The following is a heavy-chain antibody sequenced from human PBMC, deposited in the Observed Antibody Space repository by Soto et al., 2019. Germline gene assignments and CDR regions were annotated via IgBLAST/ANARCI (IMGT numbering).Heavy chain of an antibody. Sequence: PGGSLRLSCAASVCTFDNYEMNCVRHAPGKGLEWVSYISSVGSTIYYADSVKGRFTIYRDNAKNSLFLQMNSLRAEDTAVYYCAKEATTINNFQYWGQATLVNVS. V-gene: IGHV3-48*03. CDR1: VCTFDNYE. CDR2: ISSVGSTI. D-gene: IGHD5-12*01. J-gene: IGHJ4*02. CDR3: AKEATTINNFQY.